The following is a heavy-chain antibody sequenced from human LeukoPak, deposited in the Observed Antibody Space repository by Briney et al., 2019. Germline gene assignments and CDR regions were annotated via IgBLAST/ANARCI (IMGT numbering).Heavy chain of an antibody. Sequence: SETLSLTCTNSGGSITFINTHWAWIRQSPQRGLEWIGSIYYRGFTYYTPSLKSRVTISLDTSKNQFSLRLTSVTAADTAVYFCAKDVTDTGVNFFDPWGQGALVTVSS. D-gene: IGHD3-10*01. CDR1: GGSITFINTH. J-gene: IGHJ5*02. CDR2: IYYRGFT. V-gene: IGHV4-39*07. CDR3: AKDVTDTGVNFFDP.